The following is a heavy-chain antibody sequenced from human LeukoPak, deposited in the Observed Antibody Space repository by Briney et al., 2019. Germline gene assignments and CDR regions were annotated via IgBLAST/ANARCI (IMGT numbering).Heavy chain of an antibody. CDR3: ARDCPMVKSTYYYYYMDV. Sequence: GGSLRLSCAASGFTFSSYWMSWVRQAPGKGLEWVANIKQDGSEKYYVDSVKGRFTISRDNAKNSLYLQMNSLRAEDTAVYYCARDCPMVKSTYYYYYMDVWGKGTTVTVFS. D-gene: IGHD5-18*01. CDR1: GFTFSSYW. J-gene: IGHJ6*03. V-gene: IGHV3-7*01. CDR2: IKQDGSEK.